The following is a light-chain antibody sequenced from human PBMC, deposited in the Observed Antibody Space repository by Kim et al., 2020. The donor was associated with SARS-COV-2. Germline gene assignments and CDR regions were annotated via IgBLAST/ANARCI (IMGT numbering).Light chain of an antibody. J-gene: IGKJ4*01. CDR2: DAS. V-gene: IGKV3-11*01. CDR1: QSVSKY. CDR3: QQRSNWPT. Sequence: SLSPGERATLSCRASQSVSKYLAWYQQKPGQAPRLLIFDASNRAAGIPARFSGSGSGTDFSLTISSLEPEDFAVYYCQQRSNWPTFGGGTKVDIK.